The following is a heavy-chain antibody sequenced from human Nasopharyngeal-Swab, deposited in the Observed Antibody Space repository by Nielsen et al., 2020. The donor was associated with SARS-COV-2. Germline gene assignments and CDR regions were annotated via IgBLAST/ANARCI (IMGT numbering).Heavy chain of an antibody. D-gene: IGHD3-10*01. CDR1: GFSLSSHA. V-gene: IGHV3-23*01. CDR3: AKDWRGSINDAFDF. J-gene: IGHJ3*01. CDR2: IRGDGAST. Sequence: GESLKISCAASGFSLSSHAMSWVRQAPGKGLEWVSGIRGDGASTNYADSVQGRFTVSRDNAQNTLFLQLNSLTAEDTAIYYCAKDWRGSINDAFDFWGQGTMVTVSP.